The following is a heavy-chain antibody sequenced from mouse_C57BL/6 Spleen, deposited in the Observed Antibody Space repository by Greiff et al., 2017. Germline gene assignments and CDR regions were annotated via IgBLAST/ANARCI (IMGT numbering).Heavy chain of an antibody. Sequence: QVQLQQSGTELVKPGASVKLSCKASGYTFTSYWMHWVKQRPGQGLEWIGNINPSNGGTYYHEKFKSQATLTVDKSSSTAYMQLSSLTSEDAAVYYCAREGDPSAMDYWGQGTSVTVSS. CDR1: GYTFTSYW. CDR2: INPSNGGT. D-gene: IGHD3-3*01. CDR3: AREGDPSAMDY. V-gene: IGHV1-53*01. J-gene: IGHJ4*01.